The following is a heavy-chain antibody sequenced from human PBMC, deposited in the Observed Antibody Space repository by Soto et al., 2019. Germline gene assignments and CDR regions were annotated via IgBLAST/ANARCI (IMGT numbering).Heavy chain of an antibody. Sequence: SETLSLTCTVSGGSISSYYWSWIRQPPGKGLEWIGYIYYSGSTNYNPSLKSRVTISVDTSKNQFSLKLSSVTAADTAVYYCARGPIVVVPAAILYGMDVWGQGTTVTVSS. CDR2: IYYSGST. CDR3: ARGPIVVVPAAILYGMDV. CDR1: GGSISSYY. J-gene: IGHJ6*02. D-gene: IGHD2-2*01. V-gene: IGHV4-59*01.